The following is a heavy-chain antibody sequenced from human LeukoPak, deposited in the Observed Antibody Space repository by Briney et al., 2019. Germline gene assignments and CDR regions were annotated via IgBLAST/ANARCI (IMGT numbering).Heavy chain of an antibody. CDR3: ARDEGPATMVRGVIITLIDY. V-gene: IGHV3-23*01. D-gene: IGHD3-10*01. CDR2: ISGSGGST. Sequence: GGSLRLSCAASGFTFSSYAMSWVRQVPGKGLEWVSAISGSGGSTDYADSVKGRVTISRDNSKNTLYLQMNSLRAEDTAVYYCARDEGPATMVRGVIITLIDYWGQGTLVTVSS. CDR1: GFTFSSYA. J-gene: IGHJ4*02.